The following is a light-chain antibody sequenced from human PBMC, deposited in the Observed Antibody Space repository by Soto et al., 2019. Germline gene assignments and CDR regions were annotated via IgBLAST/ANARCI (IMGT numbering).Light chain of an antibody. CDR1: QCISSY. V-gene: IGKV1-8*01. J-gene: IGKJ1*01. Sequence: AIRMTQSPSSFSACTGDRVTITCRARQCISSYLAWYQQKPGKAPKLLIYAASTLQSGVPSRFSGSGSGTDFTLTISCLQSEDFATYYCQQYYCYPRTFCQGTKVEIK. CDR3: QQYYCYPRT. CDR2: AAS.